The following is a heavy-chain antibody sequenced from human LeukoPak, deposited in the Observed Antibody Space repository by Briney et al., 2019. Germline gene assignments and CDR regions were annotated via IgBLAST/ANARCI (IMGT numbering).Heavy chain of an antibody. CDR3: AKSGDSSGYYDAFDI. CDR1: GFTCDDYA. CDR2: ISWNSGSI. V-gene: IGHV3-9*01. Sequence: GGSLRLSCAASGFTCDDYAMHWVRQAPGKGLEWVSGISWNSGSIGYADSVKGRFTISRDNAKNSLYLQMNSLRAEDTALYYCAKSGDSSGYYDAFDIWGQGTMVTVSS. J-gene: IGHJ3*02. D-gene: IGHD3-22*01.